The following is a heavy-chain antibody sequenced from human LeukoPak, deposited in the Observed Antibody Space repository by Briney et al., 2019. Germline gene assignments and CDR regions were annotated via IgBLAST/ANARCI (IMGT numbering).Heavy chain of an antibody. V-gene: IGHV1-46*01. J-gene: IGHJ4*02. CDR3: ARYPDYSPPDY. D-gene: IGHD4/OR15-4a*01. Sequence: ASVKISCKASGYMLTNYYMHWVRQAPGQGLEWMGLINPSGGSTNYAQKFQGRVTMTRDMSTNTVYMELSSLRSDDTAVYYCARYPDYSPPDYWGQGTMVTVSS. CDR1: GYMLTNYY. CDR2: INPSGGST.